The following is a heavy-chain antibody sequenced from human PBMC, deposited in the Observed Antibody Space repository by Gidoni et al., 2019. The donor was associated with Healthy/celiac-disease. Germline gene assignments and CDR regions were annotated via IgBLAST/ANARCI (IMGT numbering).Heavy chain of an antibody. J-gene: IGHJ3*02. CDR3: ARDNYSSGPLAFDI. CDR2: IKAGNGNK. V-gene: IGHV1-3*01. D-gene: IGHD6-19*01. CDR1: GYTFTSYA. Sequence: QVQPVQSGAEVTKPGASVKGSCKASGYTFTSYAMHWVRHAPEQRFAWMGWIKAGNGNKKYALKFQVRVTITRYTSARTAYMELSSLRSEDTAVYYCARDNYSSGPLAFDIWGQGTMVTVSS.